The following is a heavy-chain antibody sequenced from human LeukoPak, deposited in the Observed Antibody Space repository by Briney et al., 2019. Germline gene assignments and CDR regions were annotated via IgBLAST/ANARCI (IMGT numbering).Heavy chain of an antibody. D-gene: IGHD6-19*01. J-gene: IGHJ6*03. CDR2: IYHSGST. Sequence: SETLSLTCAVSGGSISSSNWWSWVRQPPGKWLEWIGEIYHSGSTNYNPSLKSRVTISVDKSKNQFSLKLSSVTAADTAVYYCAKDSEQWLDYYYYMDVWGKGTTVTISS. V-gene: IGHV4-4*02. CDR1: GGSISSSNW. CDR3: AKDSEQWLDYYYYMDV.